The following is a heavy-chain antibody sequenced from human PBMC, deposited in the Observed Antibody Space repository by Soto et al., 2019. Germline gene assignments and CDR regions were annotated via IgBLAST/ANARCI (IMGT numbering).Heavy chain of an antibody. D-gene: IGHD3-22*01. J-gene: IGHJ4*02. Sequence: PSETLSLTCAVSGGSISSGGYSWSWIRQPPGKGLEWIGYIYHSGSTYYNPSLKSRVTISVDRSKNQFSLKLSSVTAADTAVYYCAMGGYYLFAYWGQGTLVTVS. CDR3: AMGGYYLFAY. CDR2: IYHSGST. CDR1: GGSISSGGYS. V-gene: IGHV4-30-2*01.